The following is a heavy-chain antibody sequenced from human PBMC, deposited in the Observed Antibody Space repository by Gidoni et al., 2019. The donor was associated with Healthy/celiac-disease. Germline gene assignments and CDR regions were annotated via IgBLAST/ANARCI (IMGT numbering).Heavy chain of an antibody. CDR2: ISWNSGSI. CDR1: GFTFDDYA. Sequence: EVQLVESGGGLVQPGRSLRLSCSACGFTFDDYAMHWVRQAPGKGLEWVSGISWNSGSIGYADSVKGRFTISRDNAKNSLYLQMNSLRAEDTALYYCAKAKGGIAAAGYDYWGQGTLVTVSS. D-gene: IGHD6-13*01. V-gene: IGHV3-9*01. CDR3: AKAKGGIAAAGYDY. J-gene: IGHJ4*02.